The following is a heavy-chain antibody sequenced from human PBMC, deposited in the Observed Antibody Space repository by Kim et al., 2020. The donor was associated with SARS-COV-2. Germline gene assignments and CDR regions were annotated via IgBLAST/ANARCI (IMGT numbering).Heavy chain of an antibody. CDR3: ARDPCSRLRGLTYSYYGMDV. V-gene: IGHV3-30-3*01. Sequence: VGSLRLSCAASGFTFSSCAIHWVRQAPGKGLEWVAVISYDGSNKNYADSVKGRFTISRDNSKNTLYLQMNSLRAEDTALYYCARDPCSRLRGLTYSYYGMDVWGQGTTVPVSS. J-gene: IGHJ6*02. CDR1: GFTFSSCA. CDR2: ISYDGSNK. D-gene: IGHD3-10*01.